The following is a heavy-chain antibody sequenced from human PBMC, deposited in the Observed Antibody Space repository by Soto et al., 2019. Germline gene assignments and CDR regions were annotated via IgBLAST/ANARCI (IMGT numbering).Heavy chain of an antibody. V-gene: IGHV4-59*08. CDR2: IYYGGST. D-gene: IGHD2-2*01. Sequence: SETLSLTCTVSGGSISGYYWSWIRQPPGKGLEWIGSIYYGGSTNYNPSLKSRVTISVDTSESQFSLKLSSLTAADTAVYYCTRKYCSTTRCYQYFDYWGQGTLVTVSS. J-gene: IGHJ4*02. CDR3: TRKYCSTTRCYQYFDY. CDR1: GGSISGYY.